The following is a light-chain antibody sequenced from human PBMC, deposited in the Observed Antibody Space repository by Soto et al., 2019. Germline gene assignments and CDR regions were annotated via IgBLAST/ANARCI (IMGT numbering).Light chain of an antibody. CDR3: QQLNSYPPSGFT. CDR2: AAS. CDR1: QGISSY. J-gene: IGKJ3*01. V-gene: IGKV1-9*01. Sequence: DIQLTQSPSFLSASVGDRVTITCRASQGISSYLAWYQQKPGKAPKLLIYAASTLQSGVPSRFSGSGSGTEFTLTLSSLQPEDFATYYCQQLNSYPPSGFTFGPGTKVDIK.